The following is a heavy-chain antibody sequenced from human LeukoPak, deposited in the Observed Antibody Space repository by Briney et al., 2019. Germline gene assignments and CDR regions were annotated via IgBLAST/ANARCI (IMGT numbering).Heavy chain of an antibody. CDR3: ARTGQTTVTTAIPNY. CDR2: ISSSSSYI. J-gene: IGHJ4*02. V-gene: IGHV3-21*01. D-gene: IGHD4-17*01. CDR1: GFTFSSYS. Sequence: GGSLRLSCAASGFTFSSYSMNGVRQAPGKGLEWVSSISSSSSYIYYADSVKGRFTISRDNAKNSLYLQMNSLRAEDTAVYYCARTGQTTVTTAIPNYWGQGTLVTVSS.